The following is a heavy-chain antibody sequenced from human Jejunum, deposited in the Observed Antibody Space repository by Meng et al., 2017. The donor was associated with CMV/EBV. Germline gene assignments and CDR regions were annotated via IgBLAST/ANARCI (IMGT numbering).Heavy chain of an antibody. CDR2: INVITGGT. CDR3: VREGYYCTTNNCYKSFDY. Sequence: TDSFMHWVRQAPGQGLEWMGFINVITGGTKSAQKLQGRVTMTRDTSISTAYMDLSRLGTDDTAVYYCVREGYYCTTNNCYKSFDYWGQGTLVTVSS. CDR1: TDSF. V-gene: IGHV1-2*02. J-gene: IGHJ4*02. D-gene: IGHD2-2*02.